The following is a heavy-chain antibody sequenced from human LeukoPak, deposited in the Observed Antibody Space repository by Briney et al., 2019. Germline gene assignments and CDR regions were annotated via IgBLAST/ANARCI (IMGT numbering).Heavy chain of an antibody. CDR1: GYSISSGYY. CDR2: IYHGGST. V-gene: IGHV4-38-2*02. CDR3: ARDTADHENSDGY. J-gene: IGHJ4*02. Sequence: SETLSLTCTVSGYSISSGYYWGWIRQPPGKGLEWIGSIYHGGSTYYNPSLKSRVTISVDTSKNQFSLKLSSVTAADTAVYYCARDTADHENSDGYWGQGTLVTVSS. D-gene: IGHD4-23*01.